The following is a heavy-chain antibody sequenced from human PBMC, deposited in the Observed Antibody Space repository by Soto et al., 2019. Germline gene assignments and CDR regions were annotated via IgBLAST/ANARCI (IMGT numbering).Heavy chain of an antibody. CDR1: GFTFSSYA. CDR2: ISSNGGST. D-gene: IGHD6-19*01. CDR3: VKDLGYSSGWYGSFFDY. V-gene: IGHV3-64D*08. Sequence: PGGSLRLSCSASGFTFSSYAVHWVRQAPGKGLEYVSAISSNGGSTYYADSVKGRFTISRDNSKNTLYLQMSSLRAEDTAVYYCVKDLGYSSGWYGSFFDYWGQGTLVTVSS. J-gene: IGHJ4*02.